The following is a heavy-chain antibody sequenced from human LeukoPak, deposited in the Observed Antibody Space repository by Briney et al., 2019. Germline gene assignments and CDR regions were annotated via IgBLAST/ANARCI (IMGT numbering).Heavy chain of an antibody. CDR3: ARVARDGATPFDY. CDR2: IYPGDSDT. D-gene: IGHD1-26*01. J-gene: IGHJ4*02. V-gene: IGHV5-51*01. CDR1: GYSFSSYW. Sequence: GESPKISCKGSGYSFSSYWIGWVRQMPGKGLEWMGIIYPGDSDTRDSPSFQGQVTISADKSVSTAYLQWSNLKASDTAMYYCARVARDGATPFDYWGQGTLVTVCS.